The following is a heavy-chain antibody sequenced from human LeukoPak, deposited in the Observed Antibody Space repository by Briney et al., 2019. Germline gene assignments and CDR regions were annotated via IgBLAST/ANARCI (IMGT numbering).Heavy chain of an antibody. CDR2: INPSGRT. Sequence: SATLSLTCAVYGGSVSGYYWAWIRQSPGRGLEWIGEINPSGRTTYNPSLKSRVTTSGDTSKNQFSLKLSSVTAADTAVYYCTRGSVDSGSPRDWGQGTLVTVSS. D-gene: IGHD1-26*01. CDR1: GGSVSGYY. CDR3: TRGSVDSGSPRD. V-gene: IGHV4-34*01. J-gene: IGHJ4*02.